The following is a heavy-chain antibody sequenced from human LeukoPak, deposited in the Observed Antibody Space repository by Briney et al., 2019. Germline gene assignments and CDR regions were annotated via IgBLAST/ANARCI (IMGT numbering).Heavy chain of an antibody. J-gene: IGHJ6*03. CDR2: IHYDGSNE. CDR3: AKDRCSNGIGCYYYYMDV. V-gene: IGHV3-30*02. Sequence: PGGSLRLSCAASGFTFSSYGMHWVRQAPGKGLEWVAYIHYDGSNEKYADSVKGRFSIYRDSSKNILYLQMNSLRAEDTAVYYCAKDRCSNGIGCYYYYMDVWGKGTTVTISS. CDR1: GFTFSSYG. D-gene: IGHD2-8*01.